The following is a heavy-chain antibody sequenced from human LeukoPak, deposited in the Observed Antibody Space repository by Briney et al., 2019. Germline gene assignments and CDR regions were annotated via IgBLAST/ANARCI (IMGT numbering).Heavy chain of an antibody. CDR3: AKYTTRQGRFDP. V-gene: IGHV3-23*01. CDR1: GFTFSSYA. Sequence: GGSLRLSCAASGFTFSSYAMSWVRQAPGKGLEWVSAISGSGGSTYYADSVKGRFTNSRDNSKNTLYLQMNSLRAEDTAVYYCAKYTTRQGRFDPWGQGTLVTVSS. CDR2: ISGSGGST. D-gene: IGHD2-15*01. J-gene: IGHJ5*02.